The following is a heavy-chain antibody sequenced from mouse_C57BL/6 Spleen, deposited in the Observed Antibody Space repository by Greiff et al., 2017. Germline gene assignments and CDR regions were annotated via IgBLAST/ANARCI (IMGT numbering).Heavy chain of an antibody. D-gene: IGHD1-1*01. CDR2: IWGVGST. V-gene: IGHV2-6*01. Sequence: VKLMESGPGLVAPSQSLSITCTVSGFSLTSYGVDWVRQSPGKGLEWLGVIWGVGSTNYNSALKSRLSISKDNSKSQVFLKMNSLQTDDTAMYYCASGYYYGSSYEGFAYWGQGTLVTVSA. J-gene: IGHJ3*01. CDR1: GFSLTSYG. CDR3: ASGYYYGSSYEGFAY.